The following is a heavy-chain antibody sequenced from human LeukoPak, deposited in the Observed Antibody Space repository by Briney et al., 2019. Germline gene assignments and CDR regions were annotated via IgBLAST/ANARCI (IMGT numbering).Heavy chain of an antibody. D-gene: IGHD3-22*01. V-gene: IGHV3-23*01. Sequence: GGSLRLSCATSGFTFSAYAMTWVRQAPGKGLDWVALISGSGTTYYADSVKGRFTVSRDNSKNTLYLQMNSLRAEDTAVYYCAKDPYDSSGYYEGAYFDYWGQGTLVTVSS. CDR1: GFTFSAYA. J-gene: IGHJ4*02. CDR3: AKDPYDSSGYYEGAYFDY. CDR2: ISGSGTT.